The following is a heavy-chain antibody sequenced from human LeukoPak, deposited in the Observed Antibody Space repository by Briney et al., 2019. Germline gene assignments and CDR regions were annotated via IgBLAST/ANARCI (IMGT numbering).Heavy chain of an antibody. Sequence: GGSLRLSCQSSGFTFDIYGMHWVRQAPGKGLEWVAFIRSDGTKTHYADSVKGRFTISRDNSKNTLFLRMNNTRPGDTAFYYCAKGRGRDGQNLFDSWCQGTLVTVSS. V-gene: IGHV3-30*02. D-gene: IGHD5-24*01. CDR2: IRSDGTKT. J-gene: IGHJ4*02. CDR1: GFTFDIYG. CDR3: AKGRGRDGQNLFDS.